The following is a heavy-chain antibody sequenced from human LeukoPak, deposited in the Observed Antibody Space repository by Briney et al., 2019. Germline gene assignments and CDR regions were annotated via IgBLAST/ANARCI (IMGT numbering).Heavy chain of an antibody. CDR2: INSDGTST. CDR1: GFTFNSFW. V-gene: IGHV3-74*01. Sequence: GGSLRLSCSASGFTFNSFWMHWVRQAPGKGLVWVSRINSDGTSTSYADSVKGRFTISRDNAKNTLYLQMNSLRAEDTAVYYCARDRGAGSYFDSCGQGALVTVSS. CDR3: ARDRGAGSYFDS. D-gene: IGHD3-10*01. J-gene: IGHJ4*02.